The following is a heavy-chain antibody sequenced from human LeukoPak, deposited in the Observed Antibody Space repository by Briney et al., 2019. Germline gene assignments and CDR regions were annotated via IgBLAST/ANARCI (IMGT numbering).Heavy chain of an antibody. CDR2: GDYSGGT. J-gene: IGHJ4*02. CDR3: ARVVSGWLQFYFDY. D-gene: IGHD5-24*01. V-gene: IGHV4-39*07. Sequence: SETLSLTCTVSGDSFSSVTDYWAWIRQPPGKGLEWIASGDYSGGTYYNPSLESRVAISADMSKNQFSLKLTSVTGADTAVYYCARVVSGWLQFYFDYWGQGTLVTVSS. CDR1: GDSFSSVTDY.